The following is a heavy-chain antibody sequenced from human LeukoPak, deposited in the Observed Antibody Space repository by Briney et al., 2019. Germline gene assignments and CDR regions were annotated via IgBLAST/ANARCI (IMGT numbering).Heavy chain of an antibody. D-gene: IGHD3-10*01. CDR2: INHSGST. Sequence: PSETLSLTCAVSGYSISSGYYWGWIRQPPGKGLEWIGEINHSGSTNYNPSLKSRVTISVDTSKNQFSLKLSSVTAADTAVYYCARALFYYGSGRTFDYWGQGTLVTVSS. CDR3: ARALFYYGSGRTFDY. J-gene: IGHJ4*02. V-gene: IGHV4-38-2*01. CDR1: GYSISSGYY.